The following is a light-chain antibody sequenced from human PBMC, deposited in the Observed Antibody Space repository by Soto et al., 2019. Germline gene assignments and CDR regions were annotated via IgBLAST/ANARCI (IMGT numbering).Light chain of an antibody. Sequence: QSALTQPPSASGSPGQSVTISCTGTSSDGGGYNYVSWYQQHPGKAPQLMIYEVSKRPSGVPDRFSGSKSGNTASLTVSGLKAEDEADYYWRSCAGGYNVVFGGGTKLTVL. J-gene: IGLJ2*01. V-gene: IGLV2-8*01. CDR1: SSDGGGYNY. CDR3: RSCAGGYNVV. CDR2: EVS.